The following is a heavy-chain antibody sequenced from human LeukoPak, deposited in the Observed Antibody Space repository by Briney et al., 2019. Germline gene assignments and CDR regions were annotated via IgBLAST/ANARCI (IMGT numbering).Heavy chain of an antibody. CDR2: IYTSGST. Sequence: PSQTLSLTCTVSGGSISSYYWSWIRQPAGKGLEWIGRIYTSGSTNYNPSLKSRVTMSVDTSKNQFSLKLSSVTAADTAVYYCVREDTYSSSFIISWGQGTLVTVSS. J-gene: IGHJ4*02. CDR3: VREDTYSSSFIIS. D-gene: IGHD6-13*01. V-gene: IGHV4-4*07. CDR1: GGSISSYY.